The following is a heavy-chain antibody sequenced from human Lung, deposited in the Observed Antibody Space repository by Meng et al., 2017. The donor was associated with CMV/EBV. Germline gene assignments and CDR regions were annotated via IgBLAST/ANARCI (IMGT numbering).Heavy chain of an antibody. J-gene: IGHJ6*02. D-gene: IGHD3-22*01. CDR2: ISHSGTS. V-gene: IGHV4-59*01. CDR3: ARGRDDDISLGYYYNRGFDV. CDR1: GGSITSYY. Sequence: SETLSLTCTVSGGSITSYYWNWIRQPPGKKLEWIGDISHSGTSSYNPSLKSRVIITVDTSRNQFSLKLPSVAAADTAVYFYARGRDDDISLGYYYNRGFDVWXRGTXVTVSS.